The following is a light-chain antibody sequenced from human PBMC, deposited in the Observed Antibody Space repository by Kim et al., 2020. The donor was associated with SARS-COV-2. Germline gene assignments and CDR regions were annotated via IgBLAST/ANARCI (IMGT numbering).Light chain of an antibody. CDR1: QSVSSSY. V-gene: IGKV3-20*01. Sequence: EIVLTQSPGTLSLSPGERATLSCRASQSVSSSYLAWYQQKPGQAPRLLIYGASSRATGVPDRFSGSGSGTDFTLTITRLEPEDFAVYYCKQYGNSPHTFGQGTKVDIK. J-gene: IGKJ1*01. CDR3: KQYGNSPHT. CDR2: GAS.